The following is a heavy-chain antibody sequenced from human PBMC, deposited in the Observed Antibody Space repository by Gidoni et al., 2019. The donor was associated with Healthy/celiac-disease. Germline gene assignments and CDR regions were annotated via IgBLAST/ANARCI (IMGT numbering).Heavy chain of an antibody. J-gene: IGHJ6*02. CDR1: GFTVSSNY. D-gene: IGHD2-15*01. CDR2: IYSGGST. CDR3: ARDRVAFNYYYGMDV. V-gene: IGHV3-53*01. Sequence: EVQLVESGGGLIQPGGSLRLSCAASGFTVSSNYMSWVRQAPGKGLEWVSVIYSGGSTYYADSVKGRFTISRDNSKNTLYLQMNSLRAEDTAVYYCARDRVAFNYYYGMDVWGQGTTVTVSS.